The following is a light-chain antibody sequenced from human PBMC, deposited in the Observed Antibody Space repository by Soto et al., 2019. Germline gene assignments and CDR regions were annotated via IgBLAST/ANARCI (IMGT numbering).Light chain of an antibody. Sequence: DIHMTQSPSTLSASVGDRVTITCRASQNINSWLAWYQQKPGKAPKLLIYEASSLEKGVPARFGGSGSGTEFTLTISSLQPDDFATYYCQQYNVYSPWMFGQGTKVDIK. CDR1: QNINSW. V-gene: IGKV1-5*03. CDR3: QQYNVYSPWM. J-gene: IGKJ1*01. CDR2: EAS.